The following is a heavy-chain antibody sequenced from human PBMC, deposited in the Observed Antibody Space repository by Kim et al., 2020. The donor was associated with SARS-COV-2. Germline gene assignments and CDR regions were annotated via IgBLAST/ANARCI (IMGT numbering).Heavy chain of an antibody. Sequence: ASVKVSCKASGYTFTSYYMHWVRQAPGQGLEWMGIINPSGGSTSYAQKFQGRVTMTRDTSTSTVYMELSSLRSEDTAVYYCARDPGGLYYDSSGKQGGDAFDIWGQGTMVTVSS. CDR3: ARDPGGLYYDSSGKQGGDAFDI. D-gene: IGHD3-22*01. CDR1: GYTFTSYY. J-gene: IGHJ3*02. CDR2: INPSGGST. V-gene: IGHV1-46*01.